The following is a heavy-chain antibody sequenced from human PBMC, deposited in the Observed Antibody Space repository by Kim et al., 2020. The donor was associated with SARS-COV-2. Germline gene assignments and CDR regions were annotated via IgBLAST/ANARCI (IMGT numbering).Heavy chain of an antibody. CDR3: AKDIEGEVGPSIAALGEAFDS. J-gene: IGHJ3*02. D-gene: IGHD6-6*01. CDR1: GFTFDDYA. Sequence: GGSLRLSCAASGFTFDDYAMHWVRQAPGKGLEWVSGISWNSGSIGYADSVKGRFTISRDNAKNSLYLQMNSLRAEDTALYYCAKDIEGEVGPSIAALGEAFDSWGHRTMFTASS. CDR2: ISWNSGSI. V-gene: IGHV3-9*01.